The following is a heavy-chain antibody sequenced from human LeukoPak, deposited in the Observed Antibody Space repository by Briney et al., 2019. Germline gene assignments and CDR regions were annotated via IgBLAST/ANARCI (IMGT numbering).Heavy chain of an antibody. Sequence: GGSLRLSCAASGFTFSESRMSWVRQAPGKGLEWVGRIKTKADGETTDYAAPVKGRFTISRDNSKNTLFLQMNSLKAEDTAVYYCATVGRGSWYADYWGQGTLVTVSS. CDR2: IKTKADGETT. CDR1: GFTFSESR. J-gene: IGHJ4*02. CDR3: ATVGRGSWYADY. D-gene: IGHD6-13*01. V-gene: IGHV3-15*01.